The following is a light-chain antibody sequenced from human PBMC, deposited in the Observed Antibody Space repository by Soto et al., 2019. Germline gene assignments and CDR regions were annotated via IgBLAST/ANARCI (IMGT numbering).Light chain of an antibody. J-gene: IGLJ1*01. CDR3: SSYTSSSTDV. V-gene: IGLV2-14*01. CDR1: SSDVGGYNY. Sequence: QAVVTQPASVSGSPGQSITISCTGTSSDVGGYNYVSWYQQHPGRAPKLMIYDVSIRPSGVSNRFSGSKSGNTASLTISGLQAEDEADYYCSSYTSSSTDVFGTGTKVTVL. CDR2: DVS.